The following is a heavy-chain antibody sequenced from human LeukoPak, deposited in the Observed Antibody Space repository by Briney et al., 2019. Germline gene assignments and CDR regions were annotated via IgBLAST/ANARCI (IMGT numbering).Heavy chain of an antibody. Sequence: GSLRLSCSASGXTFSSYSRHWVRQAPGKGLEWVAVISYDGGNKYYADSVKGRFIISRDNSKNTLYLQMNSLRAEDTAVYSCARASGPFDYWGQGTLVTVSS. J-gene: IGHJ4*02. V-gene: IGHV3-30-3*01. CDR1: GXTFSSYS. CDR3: ARASGPFDY. CDR2: ISYDGGNK. D-gene: IGHD3-10*01.